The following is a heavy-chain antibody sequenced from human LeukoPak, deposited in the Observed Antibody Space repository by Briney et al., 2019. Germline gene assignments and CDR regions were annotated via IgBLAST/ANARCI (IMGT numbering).Heavy chain of an antibody. Sequence: SETLSLTCTVSGGSITTYYWSWIRQPAGKGLEWIGRIYTSGSTNYNPSLKSRVTISVDTSKNQFSLKLSSVTAADTAVYYCARVGVVTPVFDPWGQGTLVTVSS. CDR3: ARVGVVTPVFDP. CDR2: IYTSGST. D-gene: IGHD4-23*01. V-gene: IGHV4-4*07. J-gene: IGHJ5*02. CDR1: GGSITTYY.